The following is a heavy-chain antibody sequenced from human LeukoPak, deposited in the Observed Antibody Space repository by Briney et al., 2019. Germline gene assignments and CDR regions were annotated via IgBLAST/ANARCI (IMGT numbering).Heavy chain of an antibody. V-gene: IGHV3-30-3*01. D-gene: IGHD1-26*01. CDR2: ISYDGSNK. CDR1: GFTFSSYA. CDR3: AREDGSQLDY. Sequence: HAGGSLRLSCAAPGFTFSSYAMHWVRHAPGKGLGWVAVISYDGSNKYYADSVKGRFTISRDNAKSSLCLQMDSLRAGDTAVYYCAREDGSQLDYWGRGTLVTVSS. J-gene: IGHJ4*02.